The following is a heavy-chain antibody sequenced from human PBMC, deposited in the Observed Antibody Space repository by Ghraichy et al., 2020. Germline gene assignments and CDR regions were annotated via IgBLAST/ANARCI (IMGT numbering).Heavy chain of an antibody. V-gene: IGHV1-69*13. CDR2: IIPIFGTA. J-gene: IGHJ6*02. D-gene: IGHD5-18*01. CDR3: AGGGSWDTAMVFYGMDV. CDR1: GGTFSSYA. Sequence: SVKVSCKASGGTFSSYAISWVRQAPGQGLEWMGGIIPIFGTANYAQKFQGRVTITADESTSTAYMELSSLRSEDTAVYYCAGGGSWDTAMVFYGMDVWGQGTTVTVSS.